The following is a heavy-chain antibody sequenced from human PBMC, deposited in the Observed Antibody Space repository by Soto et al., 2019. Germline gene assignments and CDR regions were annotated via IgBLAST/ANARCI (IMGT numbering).Heavy chain of an antibody. CDR2: IWYDGSNK. CDR1: GFTLSSYG. Sequence: QVQLVESGGGVVKPGRSLRLSCAASGFTLSSYGMHWVRQAPGKGLGGVAVIWYDGSNKYYADSVKGRFTISRDNSKNTLYLQMNSLRAEDTAVYYCARDRGSMVRGVIPDYWGQGTLVTVSS. V-gene: IGHV3-33*01. J-gene: IGHJ4*02. CDR3: ARDRGSMVRGVIPDY. D-gene: IGHD3-10*01.